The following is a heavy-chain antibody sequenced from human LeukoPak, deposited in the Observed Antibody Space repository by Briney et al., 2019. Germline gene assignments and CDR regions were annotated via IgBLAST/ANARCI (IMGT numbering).Heavy chain of an antibody. D-gene: IGHD6-25*01. Sequence: PGGSLRLSCAASGFTLSSSGMHWVRQAPGKGLEWVAVIWGDENHRYYGDSVRGRFTISRDNAKNTLYLQMDSLRVEDTAVYYCARDVGSAPFDYWGQGTLVTVSS. V-gene: IGHV3-33*01. CDR2: IWGDENHR. J-gene: IGHJ4*02. CDR1: GFTLSSSG. CDR3: ARDVGSAPFDY.